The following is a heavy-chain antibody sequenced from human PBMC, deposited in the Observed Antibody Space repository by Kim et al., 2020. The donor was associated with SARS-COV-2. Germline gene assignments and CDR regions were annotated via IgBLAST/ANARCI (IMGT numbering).Heavy chain of an antibody. CDR1: GFTFSSYG. Sequence: GGSLRLSCAASGFTFSSYGMHWVRQAPGKGLEWVATIWSDGSHKYYGDSVKGRFTISRDNSKNTLYLQMNSLRAEDTAVYYCARDITAGDFDYWGQGTLVTVSS. CDR2: IWSDGSHK. D-gene: IGHD1-20*01. CDR3: ARDITAGDFDY. V-gene: IGHV3-33*01. J-gene: IGHJ4*02.